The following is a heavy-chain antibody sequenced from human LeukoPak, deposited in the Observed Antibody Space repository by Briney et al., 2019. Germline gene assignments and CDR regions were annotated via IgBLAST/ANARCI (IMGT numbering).Heavy chain of an antibody. J-gene: IGHJ4*02. CDR3: ARIGYSISSLDY. Sequence: GGSLRLSCAASGFTFNNYWMTWVRQAPGKGLEWVANINQDGSVKYYVDSVKGRFTISRDNAKNSLYVEMKSLRVEDTAVYYCARIGYSISSLDYWGQGTLVTVSS. CDR1: GFTFNNYW. D-gene: IGHD6-6*01. V-gene: IGHV3-7*01. CDR2: INQDGSVK.